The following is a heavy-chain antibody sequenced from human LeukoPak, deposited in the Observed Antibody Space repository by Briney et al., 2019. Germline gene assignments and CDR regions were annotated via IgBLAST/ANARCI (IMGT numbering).Heavy chain of an antibody. CDR1: GGSISSGDYY. Sequence: SQTLSLTCTVSGGSISSGDYYWRWIRQPPGKGLEWIGYIYYSGSTYYNPSLKSRVTISVDTSKNQLSLKLSSVTAADTAVYYCARGRLLYDILTGYYPYYFDYWGQGTLVTVSS. J-gene: IGHJ4*02. D-gene: IGHD3-9*01. CDR2: IYYSGST. V-gene: IGHV4-30-4*08. CDR3: ARGRLLYDILTGYYPYYFDY.